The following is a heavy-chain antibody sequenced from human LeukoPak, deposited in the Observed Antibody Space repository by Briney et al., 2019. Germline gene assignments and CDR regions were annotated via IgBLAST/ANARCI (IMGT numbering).Heavy chain of an antibody. CDR3: AIKHDGSWYSPFDY. D-gene: IGHD6-13*01. Sequence: GESLKISCQGSGYTFTNYWIGWVRQMPGKGLAWMGIIYPGDSDTRYSPSFQGQVTISADKSISTAYLQWNSLKASDSAVYYCAIKHDGSWYSPFDYWGQGTLVTVSS. V-gene: IGHV5-51*06. CDR2: IYPGDSDT. CDR1: GYTFTNYW. J-gene: IGHJ4*02.